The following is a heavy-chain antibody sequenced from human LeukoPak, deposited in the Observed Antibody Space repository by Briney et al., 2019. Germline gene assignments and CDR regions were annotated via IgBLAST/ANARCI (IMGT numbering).Heavy chain of an antibody. Sequence: SETLSLTCAVYGGSSSGYYWSWIRQPPGKGLEWIGEINHSGSTNYNPSLKSRVTISVDTSKNQFSLKLSPVTAADTAVYYCARGSVNYCSSTSCSGAFDIWGQGTMVTVSS. V-gene: IGHV4-34*01. D-gene: IGHD2-2*01. J-gene: IGHJ3*02. CDR3: ARGSVNYCSSTSCSGAFDI. CDR2: INHSGST. CDR1: GGSSSGYY.